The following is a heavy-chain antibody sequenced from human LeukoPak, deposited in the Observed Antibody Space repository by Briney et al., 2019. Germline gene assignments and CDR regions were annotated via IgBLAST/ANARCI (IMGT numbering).Heavy chain of an antibody. CDR2: ISSSSSYI. Sequence: GGSLRLSCAASGFTFSSYSMNWVRQAPGKGLEWVSSISSSSSYIYYADSVKGRFTISRDNAKNSLYLQMNSLRAEDAAVYYCAYNSSRITMIVVVITNFDYWGQGTLVTVSS. D-gene: IGHD3-22*01. V-gene: IGHV3-21*04. CDR1: GFTFSSYS. CDR3: AYNSSRITMIVVVITNFDY. J-gene: IGHJ4*02.